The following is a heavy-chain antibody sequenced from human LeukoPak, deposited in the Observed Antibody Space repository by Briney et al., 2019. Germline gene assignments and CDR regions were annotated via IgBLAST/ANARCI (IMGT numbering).Heavy chain of an antibody. CDR2: IYYSGST. V-gene: IGHV4-39*01. D-gene: IGHD3-22*01. CDR1: GGSISSSSYY. CDR3: ARGAITMIVVVMYYFDY. J-gene: IGHJ4*02. Sequence: SETLSLTCTVSGGSISSSSYYWGWIRQPPGKGLEWIGSIYYSGSTYYNPSLKSRVTISVDTSKNQFSLKLSSVTAADTAVYYCARGAITMIVVVMYYFDYRGQGTLVTVSS.